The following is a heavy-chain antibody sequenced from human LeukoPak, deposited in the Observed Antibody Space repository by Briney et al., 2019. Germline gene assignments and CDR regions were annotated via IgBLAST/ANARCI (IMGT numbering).Heavy chain of an antibody. Sequence: GGSLRLSCAASGFTFSSYSMNWVRQAPGKGLEWVSSISSSSSYIYYADSVKGRFTISRDNAKNSLYLQMNSLRAEDTAVYYCARDYGRWRAPLYYYYGMDVWGQGTTVTVSS. J-gene: IGHJ6*02. CDR3: ARDYGRWRAPLYYYYGMDV. V-gene: IGHV3-21*01. D-gene: IGHD4-17*01. CDR2: ISSSSSYI. CDR1: GFTFSSYS.